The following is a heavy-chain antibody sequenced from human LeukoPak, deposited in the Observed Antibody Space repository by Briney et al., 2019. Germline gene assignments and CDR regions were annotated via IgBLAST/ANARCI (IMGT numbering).Heavy chain of an antibody. D-gene: IGHD2-2*03. CDR1: GYTFTGYY. CDR2: INPNSGGT. V-gene: IGHV1-2*06. CDR3: ARGGGYCSSTSCYLYYYGMDV. J-gene: IGHJ6*02. Sequence: ASVKVSCKASGYTFTGYYMHWVRQAPGQGLEWMGRINPNSGGTNYAQKLQGRVTMTTDTSTSTAYMELRSLRSDDTAVYYCARGGGYCSSTSCYLYYYGMDVWGQGTTVTVSS.